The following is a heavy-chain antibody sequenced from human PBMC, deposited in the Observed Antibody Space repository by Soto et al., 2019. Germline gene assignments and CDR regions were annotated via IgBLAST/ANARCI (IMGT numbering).Heavy chain of an antibody. CDR3: ARVAVTGDFY. V-gene: IGHV3-74*01. CDR1: GFTFSHYW. CDR2: VSSDGSIA. Sequence: EVQLVESGGGLVQPGGSLRLSCAAYGFTFSHYWMHWVRQAPGKGLVWVSRVSSDGSIATYADSVKGRFTISRDNANNTLYLQMNSLRAEDTAVYYCARVAVTGDFYWGQGTLVTVSS. D-gene: IGHD6-19*01. J-gene: IGHJ4*02.